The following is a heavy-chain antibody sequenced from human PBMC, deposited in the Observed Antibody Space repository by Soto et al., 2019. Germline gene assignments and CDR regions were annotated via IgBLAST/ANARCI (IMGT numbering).Heavy chain of an antibody. CDR1: GFSLSNAKMG. Sequence: QVTLKESGPVLVKPTETLTLTCTVSGFSLSNAKMGVRWIRQPPGKALEWLAHIFSNDEKSYSTSLKSRLTISKDTSKSQVVLTMANMDPVDTATYYCARLGGTGSYYEAYDAFDLWGQGTLVTVSS. D-gene: IGHD1-26*01. V-gene: IGHV2-26*01. CDR3: ARLGGTGSYYEAYDAFDL. J-gene: IGHJ3*01. CDR2: IFSNDEK.